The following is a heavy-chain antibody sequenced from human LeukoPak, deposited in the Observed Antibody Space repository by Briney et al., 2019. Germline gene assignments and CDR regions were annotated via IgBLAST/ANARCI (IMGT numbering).Heavy chain of an antibody. CDR1: GYTFTGYC. V-gene: IGHV1-2*02. Sequence: GASVKVSCKASGYTFTGYCMHWVRQAPGQGLEWMGWINPHTGGTNYAQKFQGRVTMTRDASISTAYMELSRLRSDDTAVYYCARPYCGGGSCHDYFDYWGQGTLVTVSS. D-gene: IGHD2-15*01. J-gene: IGHJ4*02. CDR2: INPHTGGT. CDR3: ARPYCGGGSCHDYFDY.